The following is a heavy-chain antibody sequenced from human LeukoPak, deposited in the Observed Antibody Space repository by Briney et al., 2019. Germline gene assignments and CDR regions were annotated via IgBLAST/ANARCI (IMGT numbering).Heavy chain of an antibody. Sequence: GASVKVSCKASGYTFTGYYMHWVRQAPGRGLEWMGWINPNSGGTNYAQKFQGRVTMTRDTSISTAYMELSRLRSDDTAVYYCARDKQQLIPFNWFDPWGQGTLVTVSS. D-gene: IGHD6-13*01. V-gene: IGHV1-2*02. CDR2: INPNSGGT. CDR3: ARDKQQLIPFNWFDP. J-gene: IGHJ5*02. CDR1: GYTFTGYY.